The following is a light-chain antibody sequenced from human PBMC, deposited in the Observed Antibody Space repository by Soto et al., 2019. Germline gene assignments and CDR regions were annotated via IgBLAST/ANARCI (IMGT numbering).Light chain of an antibody. CDR1: SGHSSYA. Sequence: QLVLTQSPSASASLGASVKLTCTLSSGHSSYAIAWHQQQPEKGPRFLMKLNSDGSHSKGDGIPDRFSGAMSGAELYLPISRLQFEDEADAYCQSWGTGIVVFGGGTKFTAL. V-gene: IGLV4-69*01. CDR2: LNSDGSH. J-gene: IGLJ2*01. CDR3: QSWGTGIVV.